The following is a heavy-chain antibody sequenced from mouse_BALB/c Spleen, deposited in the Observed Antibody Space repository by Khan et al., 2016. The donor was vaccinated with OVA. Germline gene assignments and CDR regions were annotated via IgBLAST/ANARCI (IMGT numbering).Heavy chain of an antibody. D-gene: IGHD1-1*01. CDR3: AKFTPDYYSMDY. J-gene: IGHJ4*01. V-gene: IGHV2-3*01. CDR1: GFSLSSNG. CDR2: IWGDGST. Sequence: VKLLESGPGLVAPSQSLSITCTVSGFSLSSNGVSWVRQPPGKGLEWLGVIWGDGSTNYHSTLKSRLIISQDNSKSQVFLKLNSLQTDDTSTYYCAKFTPDYYSMDYWGQGTSVTVSS.